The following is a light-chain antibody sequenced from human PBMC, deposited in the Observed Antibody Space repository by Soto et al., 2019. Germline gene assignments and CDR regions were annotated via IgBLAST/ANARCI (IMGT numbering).Light chain of an antibody. J-gene: IGKJ1*01. V-gene: IGKV1-27*01. CDR2: AAS. CDR1: QSISSY. CDR3: QKDNSAPST. Sequence: DIQMTQSPSSLSASPGDRATITCRASQSISSYLAWYQQKQGNVPTLLIYAASTWQSAVPTRFSGSGSGTYFTLTISSLQPEDVATYYCQKDNSAPSTFGQGTKLEIK.